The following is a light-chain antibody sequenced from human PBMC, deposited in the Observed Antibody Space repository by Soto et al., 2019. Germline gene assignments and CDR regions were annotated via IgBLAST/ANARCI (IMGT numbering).Light chain of an antibody. V-gene: IGLV2-14*01. CDR3: CSYTATNPRI. CDR2: EVS. J-gene: IGLJ2*01. CDR1: SSDVGCYNY. Sequence: QSVLTPPASVSAYPGQSSTISCTGTSSDVGCYNYVSWSQQHPGKAPKRIIFEVSNRPSGVYNRFSGSKSGKTASLNISGLQAEDEADYSCCSYTATNPRIVGGGTKVTVL.